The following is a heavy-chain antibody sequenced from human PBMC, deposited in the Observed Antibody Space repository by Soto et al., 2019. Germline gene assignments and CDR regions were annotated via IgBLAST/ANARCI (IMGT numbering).Heavy chain of an antibody. V-gene: IGHV3-66*01. Sequence: VSSRDVSWVRQALGKGLEWVSVIYSGGSTYYADSVKGRFTISRDNSKNHLYLQMNSLRAEDSAVYYCAQHGWFDPWGQGTLVTGSS. CDR1: VSSRD. D-gene: IGHD1-1*01. CDR3: AQHGWFDP. CDR2: IYSGGST. J-gene: IGHJ5*02.